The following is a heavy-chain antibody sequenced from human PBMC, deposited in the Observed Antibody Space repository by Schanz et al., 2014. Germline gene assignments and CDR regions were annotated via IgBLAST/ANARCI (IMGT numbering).Heavy chain of an antibody. J-gene: IGHJ6*01. V-gene: IGHV3-23*01. Sequence: EVQLLESGGGLVKPGGSLRLSCAASGFTFSSYAMHWVRQAPGKGLEWVSTISASRGSTYYADSVKGRFTISRDNSKNILYLQMNSLRAEDTAVYYYAKARRKSNCSGGRCFHYSYYGMDVWGQGTTVTVSS. CDR1: GFTFSSYA. D-gene: IGHD2-15*01. CDR3: AKARRKSNCSGGRCFHYSYYGMDV. CDR2: ISASRGST.